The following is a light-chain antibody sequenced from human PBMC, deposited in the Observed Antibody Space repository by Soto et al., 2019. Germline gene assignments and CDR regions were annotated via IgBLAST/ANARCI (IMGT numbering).Light chain of an antibody. Sequence: QSVLAQPPSASGTPGQRVTISCSGSTSNVGSNLASWYQQLPGSAPKLLISNDYERPSGVPDRFSGSKSGTSASLGISGLRSEDEADYFCAVWDDSLSGVVFGGGTKLTVL. V-gene: IGLV1-47*02. CDR3: AVWDDSLSGVV. CDR1: TSNVGSNL. CDR2: NDY. J-gene: IGLJ2*01.